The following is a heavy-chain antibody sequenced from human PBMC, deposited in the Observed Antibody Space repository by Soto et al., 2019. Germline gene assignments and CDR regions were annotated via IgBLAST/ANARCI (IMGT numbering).Heavy chain of an antibody. J-gene: IGHJ3*01. D-gene: IGHD6-19*01. CDR1: GLTFISEA. V-gene: IGHV3-23*01. Sequence: EVQLLESGGGLAQPGGSLRLSCAASGLTFISEAMSWVRQAPGKGLEWVSSVSSSGDTTYYAESVKGRFAISRDNSKSTVYLQMNPLRADDTAVYYCANRGVRVAGHFPFWGQGTLVTVSS. CDR3: ANRGVRVAGHFPF. CDR2: VSSSGDTT.